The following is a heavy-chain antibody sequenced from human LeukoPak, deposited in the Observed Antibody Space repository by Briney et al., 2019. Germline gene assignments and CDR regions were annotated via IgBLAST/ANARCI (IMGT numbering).Heavy chain of an antibody. CDR3: AKARRAYCGGDCYGTDY. CDR2: IYSGGST. V-gene: IGHV3-53*05. J-gene: IGHJ4*02. D-gene: IGHD2-21*02. Sequence: GSLRLSCAASGFTVSSNYMSWVRQAPGKGLEWVSVIYSGGSTYYADSVKGRFTISRDNSKNALYLQMNSLRAEDTAVYYCAKARRAYCGGDCYGTDYWGQGTLVTVSS. CDR1: GFTVSSNY.